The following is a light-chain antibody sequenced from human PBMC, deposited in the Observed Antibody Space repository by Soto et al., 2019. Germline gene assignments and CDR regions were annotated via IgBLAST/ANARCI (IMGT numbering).Light chain of an antibody. CDR3: QQYDSSPLT. Sequence: EIVLTQSPGTLSLSPGERATLSCRASQSVSSNYLAWYQQKPGQAPRLLIYGASSRATGIPDRFSCSGSGTDFTLTISRLEPEDFAVYYCQQYDSSPLTFGGGTKVEIK. V-gene: IGKV3-20*01. CDR1: QSVSSNY. CDR2: GAS. J-gene: IGKJ4*01.